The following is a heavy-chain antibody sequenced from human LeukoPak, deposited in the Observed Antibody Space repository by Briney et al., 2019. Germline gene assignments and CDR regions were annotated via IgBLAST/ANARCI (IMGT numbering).Heavy chain of an antibody. CDR1: GYTFTSYD. J-gene: IGHJ4*02. V-gene: IGHV1-8*01. D-gene: IGHD2-2*02. CDR3: ARGYCSSTSCSTYFDY. Sequence: ASVKVSCKASGYTFTSYDINWVRQATRQGLEWMGWLNPNSGNTGYAQKFQGRVTMTRNTSISTAYMELSSLRSEDTAVYYCARGYCSSTSCSTYFDYWGQGTLVTVSS. CDR2: LNPNSGNT.